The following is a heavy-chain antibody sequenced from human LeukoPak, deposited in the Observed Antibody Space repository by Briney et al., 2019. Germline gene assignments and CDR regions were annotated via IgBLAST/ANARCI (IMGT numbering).Heavy chain of an antibody. CDR2: INGDGSTT. Sequence: GGSLKLSCAASGFSFRSCWMHWVRQAPGKELVWVSRINGDGSTTNYADSVRGRFTISRDNAKNTLYLQMNSLRADDSAVYFCASLVGGYYPPVEAFDVWGQGTMVTVSS. J-gene: IGHJ3*01. CDR3: ASLVGGYYPPVEAFDV. D-gene: IGHD3-3*01. CDR1: GFSFRSCW. V-gene: IGHV3-74*01.